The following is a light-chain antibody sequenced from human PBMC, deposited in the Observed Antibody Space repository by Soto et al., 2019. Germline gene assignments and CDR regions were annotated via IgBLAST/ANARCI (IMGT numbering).Light chain of an antibody. Sequence: EIVLTQSPGTLSLSPGERATLSCRASQDFSSKFSAWYQQKPGQAPRFLIYGASNRATGIPDRFSGSGSGTDFTLTISRLEPEDFAVYYCQQYGSSLPFGGGTKVDIK. CDR2: GAS. V-gene: IGKV3-20*01. J-gene: IGKJ4*01. CDR1: QDFSSKF. CDR3: QQYGSSLP.